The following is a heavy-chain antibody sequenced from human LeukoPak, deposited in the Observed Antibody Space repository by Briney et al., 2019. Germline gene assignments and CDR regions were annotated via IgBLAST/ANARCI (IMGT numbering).Heavy chain of an antibody. CDR1: GGSISSSNW. CDR3: ARLQRITMNAFDI. D-gene: IGHD3-22*01. Sequence: SETLSLTCAVSGGSISSSNWWSWVRQPPGKGLEWIGEIYHSGSTNYNPSLKSRATISVDKSKNQFSLKLRSVTAADTAVYYCARLQRITMNAFDIWGQGTMATVSS. V-gene: IGHV4-4*02. J-gene: IGHJ3*02. CDR2: IYHSGST.